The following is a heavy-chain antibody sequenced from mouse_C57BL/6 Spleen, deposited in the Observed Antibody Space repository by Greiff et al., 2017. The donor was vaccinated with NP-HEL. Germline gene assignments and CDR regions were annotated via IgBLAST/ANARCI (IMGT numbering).Heavy chain of an antibody. D-gene: IGHD1-1*01. CDR2: INPNYGTT. Sequence: VQLKESGPELVKPGASVKISCKASGYSFTDYNMNWVKQSNGKSLEWIGVINPNYGTTSYNQKFKGKATLTVDQSSSTAYMQLNSLTSEDSAVYYCALIYYYGSSPFAYWGQGTLVTVSA. V-gene: IGHV1-39*01. J-gene: IGHJ3*01. CDR3: ALIYYYGSSPFAY. CDR1: GYSFTDYN.